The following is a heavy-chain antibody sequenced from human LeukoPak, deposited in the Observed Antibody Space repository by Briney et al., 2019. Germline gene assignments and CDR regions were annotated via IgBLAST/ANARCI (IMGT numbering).Heavy chain of an antibody. D-gene: IGHD6-13*01. CDR1: GFTFSSYS. J-gene: IGHJ4*02. Sequence: PEGSLRLSCAASGFTFSSYSMNWVRQAPGKGLEWVSYISSSSSTIYYADSVKGRFTISRDNAKNSLYLQMNSLRAEDTAVYYCARDRNPPIAPLDYWGQGTLVTVSS. CDR2: ISSSSSTI. V-gene: IGHV3-48*01. CDR3: ARDRNPPIAPLDY.